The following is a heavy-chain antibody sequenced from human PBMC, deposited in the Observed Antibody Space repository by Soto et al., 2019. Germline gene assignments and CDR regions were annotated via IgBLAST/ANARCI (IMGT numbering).Heavy chain of an antibody. J-gene: IGHJ4*02. CDR1: GFTFSSYA. D-gene: IGHD5-12*01. V-gene: IGHV3-23*01. CDR2: ISGSGGST. Sequence: PGGSLRLSCGASGFTFSSYAISWGRQAPGKGLEWVSAISGSGGSTYYADSVKGRFTISRDNSKNTLCLQMNSLRAEDTAVYYCAKDSARGIVATGFDYWGQGTLVTVSS. CDR3: AKDSARGIVATGFDY.